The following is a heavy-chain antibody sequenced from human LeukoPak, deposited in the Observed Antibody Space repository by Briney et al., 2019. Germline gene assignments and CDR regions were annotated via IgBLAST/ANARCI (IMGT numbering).Heavy chain of an antibody. CDR1: GYTFTTYG. D-gene: IGHD1-1*01. J-gene: IGHJ6*03. Sequence: ASVKVSCKASGYTFTTYGISWVRQAPGQGLEWMGWISGYNGNTNYAQKLQGRVTMTTDTSTSTAYMELRSLRSDDTAVYYCARAGYGNYYYYMDVWGKGTTVTVSS. CDR3: ARAGYGNYYYYMDV. V-gene: IGHV1-18*01. CDR2: ISGYNGNT.